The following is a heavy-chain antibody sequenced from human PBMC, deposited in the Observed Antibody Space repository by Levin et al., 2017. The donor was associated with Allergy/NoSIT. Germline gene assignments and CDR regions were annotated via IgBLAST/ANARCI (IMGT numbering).Heavy chain of an antibody. CDR2: IWSDGSNK. D-gene: IGHD1-1*01. CDR3: ARDDVENGNGMDV. CDR1: GFTFSTYG. Sequence: PGGSLRLSCAASGFTFSTYGMHWVRQAPGKGLEWVAVIWSDGSNKYYLDSVKGRFTISRDNSKNTLYLQMNSLRAEDTAVYYCARDDVENGNGMDVWGQGTTVTVSS. J-gene: IGHJ6*02. V-gene: IGHV3-33*01.